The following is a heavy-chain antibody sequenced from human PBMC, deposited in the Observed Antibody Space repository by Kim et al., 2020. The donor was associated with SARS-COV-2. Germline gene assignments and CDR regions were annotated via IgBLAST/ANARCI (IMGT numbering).Heavy chain of an antibody. J-gene: IGHJ4*01. CDR2: ISHDRSDK. Sequence: GGSLRLPCTASGFTFSSYAMHWVRQAPGKGLEWVALISHDRSDKYYADSVKGRFTISRDNSKNTLWLQMNSLRAEDTAVYYCASGRSPHTIFGEADYWG. V-gene: IGHV3-30*04. CDR1: GFTFSSYA. D-gene: IGHD3-3*01. CDR3: ASGRSPHTIFGEADY.